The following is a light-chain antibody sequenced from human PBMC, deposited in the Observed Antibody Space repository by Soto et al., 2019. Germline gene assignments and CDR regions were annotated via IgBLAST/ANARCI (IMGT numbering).Light chain of an antibody. CDR2: GAS. J-gene: IGKJ2*01. CDR1: QSVAGSY. V-gene: IGKV3-20*01. CDR3: LQYGSSPYT. Sequence: EIVLTQSPGTLSLSPGERATLSCRASQSVAGSYLAWYQQKPGQAPRLLIYGASSRATGIPDRFSGSGSGTDFTLTISRLEPEDFAVYSCLQYGSSPYTFGQGTKLEIK.